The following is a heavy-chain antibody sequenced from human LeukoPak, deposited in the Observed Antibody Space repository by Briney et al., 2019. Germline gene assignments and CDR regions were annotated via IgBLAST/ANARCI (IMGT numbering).Heavy chain of an antibody. Sequence: ASVEVSCKASGYTFTRYYMHWVRQAPGQGLEWMGWINPNSGGTNYAQKFQGRVTMTRDTSISTAYMELSRLRSDDTAVYYCACDHRVAYYYMDVWGKGTTVTVSS. V-gene: IGHV1-2*02. CDR1: GYTFTRYY. CDR3: ACDHRVAYYYMDV. CDR2: INPNSGGT. J-gene: IGHJ6*03. D-gene: IGHD2-15*01.